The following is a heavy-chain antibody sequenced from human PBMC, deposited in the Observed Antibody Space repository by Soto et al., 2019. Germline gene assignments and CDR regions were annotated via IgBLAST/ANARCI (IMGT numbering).Heavy chain of an antibody. J-gene: IGHJ4*02. CDR3: ARDVPRYDYVWGSYRHKSLDY. V-gene: IGHV3-33*08. CDR2: IWYDGSNK. Sequence: RGSFKHCYAGSGLTLSRCTMNGVRQAPGKGLEWVAVIWYDGSNKYYADSVKGRFTISRDNSKNTLYLQMNSLRAEDTAVYYCARDVPRYDYVWGSYRHKSLDYWGQGTLVTVSS. CDR1: GLTLSRCT. D-gene: IGHD3-16*02.